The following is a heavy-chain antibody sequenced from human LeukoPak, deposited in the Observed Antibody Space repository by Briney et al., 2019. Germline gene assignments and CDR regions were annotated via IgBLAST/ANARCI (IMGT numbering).Heavy chain of an antibody. Sequence: GGSLRLSCAASGFTVSSNYMSWVRQAPGKGLELVSIIYTGGSTYYADSVRGRFTISRDNSKNTLYLQMNSLRAEDTAVYYCARDRTTAYYFDYWGQGTLVTVSS. CDR2: IYTGGST. J-gene: IGHJ4*02. CDR3: ARDRTTAYYFDY. V-gene: IGHV3-53*01. CDR1: GFTVSSNY. D-gene: IGHD2/OR15-2a*01.